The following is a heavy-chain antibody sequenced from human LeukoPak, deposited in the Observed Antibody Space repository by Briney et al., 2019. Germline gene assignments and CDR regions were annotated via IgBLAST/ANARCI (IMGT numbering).Heavy chain of an antibody. J-gene: IGHJ4*02. Sequence: GGSLRLSCAASGFTFSSYAMSWVRQAPGKGLEWVSYISSGGDIIYYADSVKGRFTISRDNAKNSLYLQMNSLRADDTAVYYCARGERPDGYNPTLFDYWGQGTLVTVSS. D-gene: IGHD5-24*01. CDR2: ISSGGDII. CDR3: ARGERPDGYNPTLFDY. CDR1: GFTFSSYA. V-gene: IGHV3-48*04.